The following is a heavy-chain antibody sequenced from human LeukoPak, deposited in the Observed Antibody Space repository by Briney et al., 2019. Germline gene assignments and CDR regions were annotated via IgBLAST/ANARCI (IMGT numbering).Heavy chain of an antibody. V-gene: IGHV3-21*01. J-gene: IGHJ4*02. CDR3: ARDLLAVTTGGATY. D-gene: IGHD4-17*01. Sequence: GGSLRLSCAASGFTFSSYSMNWVRQAPGKGLEWVSSISSSGSYIYYADSVKGRFTTSRDNAKNSLYLQMNSLRAEDTAVYYCARDLLAVTTGGATYWGQGTLVTVSS. CDR2: ISSSGSYI. CDR1: GFTFSSYS.